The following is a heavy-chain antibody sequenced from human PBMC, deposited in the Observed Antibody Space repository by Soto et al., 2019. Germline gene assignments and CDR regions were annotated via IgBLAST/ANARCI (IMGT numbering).Heavy chain of an antibody. CDR3: ARAKRGYSGYGLSGALDY. D-gene: IGHD5-12*01. CDR2: IIPILGIA. J-gene: IGHJ4*02. CDR1: GGTFSSYT. Sequence: QVQLVQSGAEVKKPGSSVKVSCKASGGTFSSYTISWVRQAPGQGFEWMGRIIPILGIANYAQKFQGRVTITADKSTSTAYMELSSLRSEDTAVYYCARAKRGYSGYGLSGALDYWGQGTLVTVSS. V-gene: IGHV1-69*02.